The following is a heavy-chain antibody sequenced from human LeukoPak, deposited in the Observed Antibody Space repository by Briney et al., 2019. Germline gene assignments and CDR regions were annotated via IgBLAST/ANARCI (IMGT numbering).Heavy chain of an antibody. V-gene: IGHV4-34*01. D-gene: IGHD5-24*01. CDR2: INHSGST. CDR3: ARGGGGWLQLGY. J-gene: IGHJ4*02. CDR1: GGSFSGYY. Sequence: SETLSLTCAVYGGSFSGYYWGWIRQPPGKGLEWIGEINHSGSTNYNPSLKSRVTISVDTSKNQFSLKLSSVTAADTAVYYCARGGGGWLQLGYWGQGTLVTVSS.